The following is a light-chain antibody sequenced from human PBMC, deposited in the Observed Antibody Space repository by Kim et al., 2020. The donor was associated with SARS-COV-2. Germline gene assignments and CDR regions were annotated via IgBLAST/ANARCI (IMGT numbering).Light chain of an antibody. CDR3: QSYDSSLSSSV. CDR2: GDS. CDR1: SSNIGAGYD. V-gene: IGLV1-40*01. Sequence: QSVLTQPPSVSGAPGQRVTISCTGTSSNIGAGYDVHWYQQFPGTAPKLLISGDSDRPSGVPDRFSGSKSDTSASLAITGLQAEDEADYYCQSYDSSLSSSVFGGGTQLTVL. J-gene: IGLJ2*01.